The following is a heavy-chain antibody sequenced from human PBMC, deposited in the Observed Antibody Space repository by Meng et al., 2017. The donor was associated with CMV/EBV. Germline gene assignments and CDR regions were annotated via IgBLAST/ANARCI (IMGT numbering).Heavy chain of an antibody. J-gene: IGHJ5*02. D-gene: IGHD6-13*01. CDR2: IYYSGST. V-gene: IGHV4-30-4*08. Sequence: SETLSLTCTVSGGSISSGDYYWSWIRQPPGKGLEWIGYIYYSGSTYYNPSLKSRVTISVDTSKNQFFLKLSSVTAADTAVYYCARDGGSSSWYGIWFDPWGQGTLVTVSS. CDR3: ARDGGSSSWYGIWFDP. CDR1: GGSISSGDYY.